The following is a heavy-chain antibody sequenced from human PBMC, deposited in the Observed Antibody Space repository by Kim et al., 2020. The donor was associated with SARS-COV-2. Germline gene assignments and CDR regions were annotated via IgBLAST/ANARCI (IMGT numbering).Heavy chain of an antibody. CDR1: GFIFDDYA. V-gene: IGHV3-9*01. D-gene: IGHD1-20*01. CDR3: AKGYQGVDYYGMDV. J-gene: IGHJ6*02. Sequence: GGSLRLSCAASGFIFDDYAMHWVRQVPGKGLEWVSGISWNSGSKGYADSVKGRFTISRSNAKNSLYLQMNSLRAEDTALYYWAKGYQGVDYYGMDVWGQG. CDR2: ISWNSGSK.